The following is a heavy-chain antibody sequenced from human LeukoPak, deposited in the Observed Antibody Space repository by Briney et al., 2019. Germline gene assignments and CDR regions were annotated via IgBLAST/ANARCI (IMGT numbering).Heavy chain of an antibody. CDR1: GGSISSSSYY. Sequence: PSETLSLTCTVSGGSISSSSYYWGWIRQPPGEGLEWIGSIYYSGSTYYNPSLKSRVTISVDTSKNQFSLKLSSVTAADTAVYYCARHRMTTVTTRDPQPIFDYWGQGTLVTVSS. CDR2: IYYSGST. J-gene: IGHJ4*02. D-gene: IGHD4-17*01. CDR3: ARHRMTTVTTRDPQPIFDY. V-gene: IGHV4-39*01.